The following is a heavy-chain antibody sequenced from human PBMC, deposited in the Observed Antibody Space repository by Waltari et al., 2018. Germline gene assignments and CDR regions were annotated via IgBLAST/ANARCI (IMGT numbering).Heavy chain of an antibody. CDR3: ARDRRLWFGDLFLSEGFDL. CDR1: GGSTSSYH. V-gene: IGHV4-59*01. J-gene: IGHJ2*01. CDR2: IYYTVNT. Sequence: QVHLQESGPGLLKPSETLSLTCTVPGGSTSSYHWTWIRQPPGKGLEWIGDIYYTVNTNYNPSLKSRVTISVDMSKNQFSLKLSSVTAADTAVYYWARDRRLWFGDLFLSEGFDLWGRGTLVTVSS. D-gene: IGHD3-10*01.